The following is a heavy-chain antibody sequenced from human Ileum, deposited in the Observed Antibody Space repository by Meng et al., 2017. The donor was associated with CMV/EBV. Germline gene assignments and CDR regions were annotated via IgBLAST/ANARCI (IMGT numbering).Heavy chain of an antibody. D-gene: IGHD1/OR15-1a*01. J-gene: IGHJ5*02. V-gene: IGHV1-46*01. CDR2: INPSGGST. CDR1: GYTFTSYY. Sequence: ASVKVSCKASGYTFTSYYMNWVRQAPGQGLEWMGIINPSGGSTSYAQKFQGRVTMTRDTSTSTVYMELSSLRSEDTAVYYCARDAPPRPGNNWNTGHWFDPWGQGTLVTVSS. CDR3: ARDAPPRPGNNWNTGHWFDP.